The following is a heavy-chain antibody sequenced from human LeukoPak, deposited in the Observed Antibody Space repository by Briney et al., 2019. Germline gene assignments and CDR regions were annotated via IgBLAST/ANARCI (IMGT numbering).Heavy chain of an antibody. V-gene: IGHV1-2*02. CDR3: AKDQDYYGSGTTDY. D-gene: IGHD3-10*01. Sequence: ASVKVSCKASGYSFNDKYLHWVRQAPGQGLEWMGSINPNSGGTNYAQKFQGRVTMTTDTSMSTAYMELSRLTSDDTAVYYCAKDQDYYGSGTTDYWGQGTLVTISS. J-gene: IGHJ4*02. CDR2: INPNSGGT. CDR1: GYSFNDKY.